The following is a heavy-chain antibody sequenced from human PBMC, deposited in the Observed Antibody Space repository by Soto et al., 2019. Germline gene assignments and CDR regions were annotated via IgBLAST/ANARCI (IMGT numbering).Heavy chain of an antibody. Sequence: QVTLKESGPVLVKPTETLTLTCTVSGFSLSNARMGVSWIRQPPGKALEWLAHIFSNDEKSYSTSLKSRLTLSKDTSKSPVVPTITNMDPVDTATYYCARYPPAGYSSSWGHFDYWGQGTLVTVSS. CDR3: ARYPPAGYSSSWGHFDY. J-gene: IGHJ4*02. V-gene: IGHV2-26*01. CDR2: IFSNDEK. D-gene: IGHD6-13*01. CDR1: GFSLSNARMG.